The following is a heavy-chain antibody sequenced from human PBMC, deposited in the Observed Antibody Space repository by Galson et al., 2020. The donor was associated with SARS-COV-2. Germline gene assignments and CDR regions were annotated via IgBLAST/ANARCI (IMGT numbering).Heavy chain of an antibody. J-gene: IGHJ4*02. Sequence: GESLKISCAASGFSFSDYYMNWIRQAPGKGLEWLAYVSSKSSYTNYADSVQGRFTISRDNTKNSVYLEMNSLRAGDTATYYCARSPDCQTNNCYRYFDSWGQGTAVTVSA. D-gene: IGHD1-1*01. V-gene: IGHV3-11*03. CDR1: GFSFSDYY. CDR3: ARSPDCQTNNCYRYFDS. CDR2: VSSKSSYT.